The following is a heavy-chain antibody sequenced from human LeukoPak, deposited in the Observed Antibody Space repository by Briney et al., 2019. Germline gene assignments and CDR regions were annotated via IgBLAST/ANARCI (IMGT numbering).Heavy chain of an antibody. Sequence: GGSLRLSCAASGFTFSSYAMSWVRQAPGKGLGWVSGITSSGGTTYYADSVTGRLTISRDNSKNTLYLQMNSLRAEDTAVYYCAKGGGLYCSGGSCYSLYFGYWGQGTLVTVSS. D-gene: IGHD2-15*01. CDR2: ITSSGGTT. V-gene: IGHV3-23*01. J-gene: IGHJ4*02. CDR1: GFTFSSYA. CDR3: AKGGGLYCSGGSCYSLYFGY.